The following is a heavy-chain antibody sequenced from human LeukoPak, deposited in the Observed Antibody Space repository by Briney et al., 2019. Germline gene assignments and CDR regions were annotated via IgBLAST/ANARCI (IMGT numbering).Heavy chain of an antibody. V-gene: IGHV1-8*03. CDR1: GYTFTKYD. CDR3: SRTYCSSTSCSRGVFGY. CDR2: MNPKSGNT. J-gene: IGHJ4*02. D-gene: IGHD2-2*01. Sequence: GASVTVSYKGCGYTFTKYDIKWVGQAAGQGGEGMGWMNPKSGNTGYAQKFQGRGNHTRKNAISTAYMEVRSLRSEDTAVYYCSRTYCSSTSCSRGVFGYWGQGTLVTVSS.